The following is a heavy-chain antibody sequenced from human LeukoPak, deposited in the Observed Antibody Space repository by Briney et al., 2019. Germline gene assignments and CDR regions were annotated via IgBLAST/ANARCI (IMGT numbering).Heavy chain of an antibody. V-gene: IGHV4-34*01. CDR3: ARVGVMITFGGVTRYPFDY. CDR2: INHSGST. D-gene: IGHD3-16*01. J-gene: IGHJ4*02. CDR1: GGSFSGYY. Sequence: PSETLSLTCAVYGGSFSGYYWSWIRQPPGKGLEWIGEINHSGSTNYNPPLKSRVTISVDTSKNQFSLKLSSVTAADTAVYYCARVGVMITFGGVTRYPFDYWGQGTLVTVSS.